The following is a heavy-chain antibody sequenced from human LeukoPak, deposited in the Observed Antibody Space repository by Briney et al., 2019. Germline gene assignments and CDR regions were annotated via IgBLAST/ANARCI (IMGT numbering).Heavy chain of an antibody. Sequence: ASVKVSCKASGYTFTDYYMHWVRQAPGQGLEWLGWINPNSGGTNYAQKFQGRVTMTRDTSISTAYMELSRLRSDDTAVYYCARVYPGRAVACKGNFDYWGQGTLVTVSS. CDR3: ARVYPGRAVACKGNFDY. D-gene: IGHD6-19*01. J-gene: IGHJ4*02. CDR2: INPNSGGT. CDR1: GYTFTDYY. V-gene: IGHV1-2*02.